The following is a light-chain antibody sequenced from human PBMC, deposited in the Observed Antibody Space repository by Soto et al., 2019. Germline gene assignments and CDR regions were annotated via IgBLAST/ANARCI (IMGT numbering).Light chain of an antibody. CDR2: AAS. V-gene: IGKV1-12*01. CDR1: QVISTW. Sequence: DIQMTQSPSSLSASVGDRVTITCGASQVISTWLAWYQQKPGQAPKLLIYAASVLESGVPSRFSGSGSGTDFTLTISSVQPEDFATYRCQQANSFPITFGQGTRLEI. CDR3: QQANSFPIT. J-gene: IGKJ5*01.